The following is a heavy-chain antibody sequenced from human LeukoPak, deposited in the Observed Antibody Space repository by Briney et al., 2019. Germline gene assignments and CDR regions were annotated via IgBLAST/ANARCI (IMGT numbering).Heavy chain of an antibody. D-gene: IGHD3-22*01. J-gene: IGHJ4*02. CDR3: ARATTYYNDNSGYLPSNFDY. CDR1: GDSISNHY. CDR2: AYYSGST. Sequence: SETLSLTCTVSGDSISNHYWSWIRQPPRKGLEWIGYAYYSGSTNYNPSLKSRVTISLDTSKNQFSLKLSSVTAADTAVYYCARATTYYNDNSGYLPSNFDYWGQGTLVTVSS. V-gene: IGHV4-59*11.